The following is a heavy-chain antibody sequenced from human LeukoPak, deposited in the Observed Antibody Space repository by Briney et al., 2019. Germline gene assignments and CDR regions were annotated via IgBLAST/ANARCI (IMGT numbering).Heavy chain of an antibody. CDR3: ATSPNHSYFDY. CDR1: GGSISSSSYY. J-gene: IGHJ4*02. V-gene: IGHV4-39*07. CDR2: IYYSGST. D-gene: IGHD1-14*01. Sequence: YPSETLSLTCTVSGGSISSSSYYWGWIRQPPGKGLEWIGSIYYSGSTYYNPSLKSRVTISVDTSKNQFSLKLSSVTAADTAVYYCATSPNHSYFDYWGQGTLVTVSS.